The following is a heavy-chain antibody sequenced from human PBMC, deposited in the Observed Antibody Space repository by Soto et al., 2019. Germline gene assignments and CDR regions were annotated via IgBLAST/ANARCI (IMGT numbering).Heavy chain of an antibody. CDR1: GGTFSSYA. D-gene: IGHD3-10*01. CDR2: IIPIFGTA. Sequence: SVQVSCQASGGTFSSYAISWVRQAPGQGLELMGGIIPIFGTANYAQKFRGRVTITADKSTSTAYMELSSLRSEDTAVYYCASAMVRGDPRRSYYYYGMDVWGQGTTVTV. V-gene: IGHV1-69*06. J-gene: IGHJ6*02. CDR3: ASAMVRGDPRRSYYYYGMDV.